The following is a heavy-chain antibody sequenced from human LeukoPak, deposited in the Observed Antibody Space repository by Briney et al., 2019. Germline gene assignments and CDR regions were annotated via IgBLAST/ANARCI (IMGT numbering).Heavy chain of an antibody. D-gene: IGHD3-10*01. CDR2: ISYSGST. Sequence: SQTLSLTCTVSGGSISNGGYFWTWIRQHPGKGLEWIGYISYSGSTYYNPSLKSRLTISVDTSKNQFSLKLSSVTAEDTAVYYCARGPPFKRRLYGSGSGGGLVFDYWGQGTLVTVSS. CDR3: ARGPPFKRRLYGSGSGGGLVFDY. CDR1: GGSISNGGYF. V-gene: IGHV4-31*03. J-gene: IGHJ4*02.